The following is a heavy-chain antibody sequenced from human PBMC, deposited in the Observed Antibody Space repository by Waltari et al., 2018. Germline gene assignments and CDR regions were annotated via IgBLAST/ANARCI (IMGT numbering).Heavy chain of an antibody. CDR3: ARGPRRVTIFGVVTRYNWFDP. V-gene: IGHV1-8*01. Sequence: QVQLVQSGAEVKKPGASVKVSCKASGYTFTSYDINWVRQATGQGLEWMGWMNPNSGNTGYAQKFQGRVTMTRNTSISTSYMGLSILRSEDTAVYYCARGPRRVTIFGVVTRYNWFDPWGQGTLVTVSS. D-gene: IGHD3-3*01. CDR1: GYTFTSYD. J-gene: IGHJ5*02. CDR2: MNPNSGNT.